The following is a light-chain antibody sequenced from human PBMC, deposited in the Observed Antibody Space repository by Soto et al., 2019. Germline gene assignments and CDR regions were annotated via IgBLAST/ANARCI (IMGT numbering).Light chain of an antibody. CDR1: QSISSY. Sequence: DIQMTQSPSSLSASVGDRVTITCRASQSISSYLNWYQQKPGKAPKLPIYAASSLQSGVPSRFSGSGSGTDFTLTISSLQPEDFATYYCQQSYSTPATFGGGTKVDIK. J-gene: IGKJ4*01. V-gene: IGKV1-39*01. CDR3: QQSYSTPAT. CDR2: AAS.